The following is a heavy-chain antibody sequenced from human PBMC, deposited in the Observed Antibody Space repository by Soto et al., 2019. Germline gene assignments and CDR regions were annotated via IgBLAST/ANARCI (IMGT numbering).Heavy chain of an antibody. V-gene: IGHV3-11*01. CDR1: VFTFSDYN. CDR2: ISFSGSSM. J-gene: IGHJ6*01. Sequence: GLSXRLACSSSVFTFSDYNISLIRQAPGKGLELVSYISFSGSSMDYADYVKGRFTISRDNAKNSLYLQMNSLRAEATAVYYCERDSRRGHVWGHGTTVTVYS. CDR3: ERDSRRGHV.